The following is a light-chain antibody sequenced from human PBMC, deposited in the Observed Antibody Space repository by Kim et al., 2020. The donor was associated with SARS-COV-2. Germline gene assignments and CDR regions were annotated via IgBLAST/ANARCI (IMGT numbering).Light chain of an antibody. CDR3: LQHHLYPLT. Sequence: QMTQSPSSLSASVGDGITITCRAGEDIRKSVAWYQHKPGKAPTRLVFEASTLEGGVPPRFSASGSGTQFALIINNLQPDDSATYFCLQHHLYPLTFGGRTRVEIK. V-gene: IGKV1-17*02. J-gene: IGKJ4*02. CDR1: EDIRKS. CDR2: EAS.